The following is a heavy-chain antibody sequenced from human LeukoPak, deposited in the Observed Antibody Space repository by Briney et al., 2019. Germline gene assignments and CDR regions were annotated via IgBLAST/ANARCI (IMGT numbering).Heavy chain of an antibody. CDR2: ISGSGGTT. V-gene: IGHV3-23*01. D-gene: IGHD2-2*01. J-gene: IGHJ5*02. CDR3: AKNLGICTSTSCYGWFDP. CDR1: GFTFSSYA. Sequence: PGGFLRPSCAASGFTFSSYAMSWVRQAPGKGLEWVSAISGSGGTTYYADSVKGRFTISRDNSKNTLYLQMNSLRAEDTAVYYCAKNLGICTSTSCYGWFDPWGQGTLVTVSS.